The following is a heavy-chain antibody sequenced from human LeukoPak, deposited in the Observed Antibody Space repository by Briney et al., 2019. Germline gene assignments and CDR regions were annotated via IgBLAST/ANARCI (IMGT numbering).Heavy chain of an antibody. CDR3: ARHPPRLWFYMTN. D-gene: IGHD3-10*01. J-gene: IGHJ4*02. Sequence: KTSETLSLTCTVSGGSISSSSYYWGWIRQPPGKGLEWLGSIYYSGSTYYNPSLKSRVTISVDTSKNQFSLKLSSVTAADTAVYYCARHPPRLWFYMTNWGQGTLVTVSS. V-gene: IGHV4-39*01. CDR2: IYYSGST. CDR1: GGSISSSSYY.